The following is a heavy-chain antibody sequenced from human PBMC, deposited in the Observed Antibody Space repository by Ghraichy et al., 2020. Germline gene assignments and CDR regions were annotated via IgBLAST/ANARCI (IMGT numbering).Heavy chain of an antibody. CDR2: IFYSGST. CDR1: GGSIRSSGYY. V-gene: IGHV4-39*01. Sequence: SETLSLTCTVSGGSIRSSGYYWGWIRQPPGKGLEWIGSIFYSGSTYYNPSLKSRVTISLDTPKSQFSLKLSSVTAADTAVYYCARTAAVAAAGSAFDIWGQGTMVTVSS. D-gene: IGHD6-13*01. CDR3: ARTAAVAAAGSAFDI. J-gene: IGHJ3*02.